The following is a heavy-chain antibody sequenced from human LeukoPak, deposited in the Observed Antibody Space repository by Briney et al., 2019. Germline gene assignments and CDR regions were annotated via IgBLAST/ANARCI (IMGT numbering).Heavy chain of an antibody. CDR3: ASGPWELDY. Sequence: PSETLSLTCTVSGGSISTYDKAWIRQSPGKGLEWIGYIDDSGDTHYVPSLKSRVTISVDTSRRQFSLRLDSVTAADTAVYYCASGPWELDYWGQGTLVSVSS. CDR2: IDDSGDT. V-gene: IGHV4-59*08. CDR1: GGSISTYD. J-gene: IGHJ4*02. D-gene: IGHD1-26*01.